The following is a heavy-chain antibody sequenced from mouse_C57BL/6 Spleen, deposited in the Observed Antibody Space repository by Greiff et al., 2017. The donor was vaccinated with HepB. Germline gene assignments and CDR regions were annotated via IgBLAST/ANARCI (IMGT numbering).Heavy chain of an antibody. CDR1: GYTFTEYT. V-gene: IGHV1-62-2*01. CDR3: ARHEEGEVLRYYWYFDV. D-gene: IGHD1-1*01. CDR2: FYPGSGSI. J-gene: IGHJ1*03. Sequence: VQLQQSGAELVKPGASVKLSCKASGYTFTEYTIHWVKQRSGQGLEWIGWFYPGSGSIKYNEKFKDKATLTADKSSSTVYMELSRLTSEDSAVYFCARHEEGEVLRYYWYFDVWGTGTTVTVSS.